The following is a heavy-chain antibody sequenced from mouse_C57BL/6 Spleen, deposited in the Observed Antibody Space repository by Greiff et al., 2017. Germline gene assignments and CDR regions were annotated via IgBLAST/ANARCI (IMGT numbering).Heavy chain of an antibody. D-gene: IGHD1-1*01. Sequence: VQLQQPGAELVKPGASVKMSCKASGYTFTSYWITWVKQRPGQGLEWIGDIYPGSGSTNYNEKFKSKATLTVDTSSSTAYMQLSSLTSEDSAVYYCAREGLPNYYGSSGYWYFDVWGTGTTVTVSS. CDR1: GYTFTSYW. V-gene: IGHV1-55*01. CDR3: AREGLPNYYGSSGYWYFDV. J-gene: IGHJ1*03. CDR2: IYPGSGST.